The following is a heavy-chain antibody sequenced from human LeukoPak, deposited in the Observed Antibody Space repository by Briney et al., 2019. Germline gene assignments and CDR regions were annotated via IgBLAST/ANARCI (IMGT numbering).Heavy chain of an antibody. Sequence: ASVKVSCKASGYTFTSYDINWVRQATGQGLEWMGWMNPNSGNTGCAQKFQGRVTMTGNTSISTAYMELSSLRSEDTAVYYCARGRFNTVRSSLDPWGQGTLVTVSS. D-gene: IGHD4-11*01. CDR3: ARGRFNTVRSSLDP. CDR2: MNPNSGNT. V-gene: IGHV1-8*01. CDR1: GYTFTSYD. J-gene: IGHJ5*02.